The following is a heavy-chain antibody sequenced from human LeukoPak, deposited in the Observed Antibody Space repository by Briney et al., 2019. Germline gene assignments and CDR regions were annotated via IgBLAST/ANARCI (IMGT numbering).Heavy chain of an antibody. Sequence: PGGSLRLSCAASGFSFNSYWMTWVRQAPGKGLEWVANIKEDGSEKNYVDSVEGRFTISRDNAKNSLLLQMNSLRAEDTAVYYCARDKRGHHYWGQGTLVTVSS. CDR1: GFSFNSYW. CDR2: IKEDGSEK. J-gene: IGHJ4*02. D-gene: IGHD2-15*01. CDR3: ARDKRGHHY. V-gene: IGHV3-7*01.